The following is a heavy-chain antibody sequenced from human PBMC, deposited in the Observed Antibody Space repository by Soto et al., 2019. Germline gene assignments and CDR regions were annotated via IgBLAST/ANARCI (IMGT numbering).Heavy chain of an antibody. D-gene: IGHD3-10*01. CDR1: GGSISSYY. J-gene: IGHJ4*02. Sequence: SATLSLTCTVSGGSISSYYWSWIRQPPGKGLEWIGYIYYSGSTNYNPSLKSRVTISVDTSKNQFSLKLSFVTAADTAVYYCARAPRGNYGYPSYFDYWGQGTLVTVSS. CDR3: ARAPRGNYGYPSYFDY. V-gene: IGHV4-59*01. CDR2: IYYSGST.